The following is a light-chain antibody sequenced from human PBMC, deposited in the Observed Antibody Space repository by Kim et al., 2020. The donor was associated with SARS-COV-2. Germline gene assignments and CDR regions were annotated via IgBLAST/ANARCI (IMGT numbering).Light chain of an antibody. CDR2: KAS. CDR3: QQYNSSPLT. V-gene: IGKV1-5*03. Sequence: DIQMTQSPSTLSASVGDRVTITCRASQSISSWLAWYQQKPGKAPKLLIYKASSLESGVPSRFSGSGSGTEFTLTISRLQPDDFATYYCQQYNSSPLTFGGGTKVDIK. J-gene: IGKJ4*01. CDR1: QSISSW.